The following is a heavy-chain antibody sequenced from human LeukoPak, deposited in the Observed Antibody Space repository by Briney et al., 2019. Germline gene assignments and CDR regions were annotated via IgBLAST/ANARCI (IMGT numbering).Heavy chain of an antibody. V-gene: IGHV3-23*01. D-gene: IGHD1-26*01. CDR3: AKMKGHPLPKYYMDV. CDR2: ISGSGDNT. CDR1: GFTFSGFA. J-gene: IGHJ6*01. Sequence: GGSLRLSCAASGFTFSGFAKSWVRRTPGKGLEWVSGISGSGDNTPYADSVEGRFTISRDNSKNTLYLEMNSLRAEDTAIYYCAKMKGHPLPKYYMDVWGQGTTVTVSS.